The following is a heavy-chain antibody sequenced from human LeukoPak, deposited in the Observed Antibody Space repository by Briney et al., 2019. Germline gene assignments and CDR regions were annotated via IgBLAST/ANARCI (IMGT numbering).Heavy chain of an antibody. CDR3: ARHDRNIAVVPGNGMDV. J-gene: IGHJ6*02. V-gene: IGHV4-39*01. CDR1: GGSISSSSYY. CDR2: IYYSGST. D-gene: IGHD2-2*01. Sequence: PSKTLSLTCTVSGGSISSSSYYWGWIRQPPGKGLEWIGSIYYSGSTYYNPSLKSRVTISVDTSKNQFSLKLSSVTAADTAVYYCARHDRNIAVVPGNGMDVWGQGTTVTVSS.